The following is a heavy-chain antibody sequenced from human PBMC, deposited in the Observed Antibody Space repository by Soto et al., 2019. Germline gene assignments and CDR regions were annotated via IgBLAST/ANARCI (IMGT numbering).Heavy chain of an antibody. CDR2: INPNSGGT. Sequence: QVQLVQSGAEVKKPGASVKVSCKASGYTFTGYYMHWVRQAPGQGLEWMGWINPNSGGTNYAQKFQGRVTMTRDTSISKAYMELSRLRSDDTAVDYCARTLGATPPHYWYFDLWGRGTLVTVSS. CDR3: ARTLGATPPHYWYFDL. J-gene: IGHJ2*01. D-gene: IGHD1-26*01. CDR1: GYTFTGYY. V-gene: IGHV1-2*02.